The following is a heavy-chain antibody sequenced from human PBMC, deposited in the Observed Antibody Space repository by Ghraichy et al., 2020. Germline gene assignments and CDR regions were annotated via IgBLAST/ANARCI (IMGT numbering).Heavy chain of an antibody. J-gene: IGHJ4*02. CDR3: ARSYGYCSSTSCSHTDY. CDR2: INPNSGGT. V-gene: IGHV1-2*02. CDR1: GYTFTGYY. Sequence: ASVKVSCKASGYTFTGYYMHWVRQAPGQGLEWMGWINPNSGGTNYAQKFQGRVTMTRDTSISTAYMELSRLRSDDTAVYYCARSYGYCSSTSCSHTDYWGQGTLATVSS. D-gene: IGHD2-2*01.